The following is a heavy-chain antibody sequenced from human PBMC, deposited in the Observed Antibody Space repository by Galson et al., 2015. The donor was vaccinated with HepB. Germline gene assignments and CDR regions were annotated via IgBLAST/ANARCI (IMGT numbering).Heavy chain of an antibody. J-gene: IGHJ2*01. CDR1: GHTFTSYA. CDR3: AREGVYSSSWYSGYFDF. V-gene: IGHV1-3*01. D-gene: IGHD6-13*01. Sequence: SVKVSCKASGHTFTSYAIHWVRQAPGQRLEWMGWINAGSGNTKFSQKFQGRVTITRDTSASTAYMELSSLTSEDTAVYYCAREGVYSSSWYSGYFDFWGRGTLVTVS. CDR2: INAGSGNT.